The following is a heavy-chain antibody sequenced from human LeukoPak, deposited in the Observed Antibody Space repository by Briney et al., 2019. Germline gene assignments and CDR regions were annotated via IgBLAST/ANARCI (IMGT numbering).Heavy chain of an antibody. V-gene: IGHV4-59*01. Sequence: SETLSLTCAVYGGSFSGYYWSWIRQPPGKGLEWIGYIHYSGSTNCNPSLKSRVTILLDTSKNQSSLKLSSVTAADTAVYYCARAPYSSRWYYFDYWGQGTLVTVSS. CDR1: GGSFSGYY. CDR2: IHYSGST. D-gene: IGHD6-13*01. J-gene: IGHJ4*02. CDR3: ARAPYSSRWYYFDY.